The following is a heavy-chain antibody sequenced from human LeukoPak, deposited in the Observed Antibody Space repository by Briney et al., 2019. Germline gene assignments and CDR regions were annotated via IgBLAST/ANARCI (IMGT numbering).Heavy chain of an antibody. CDR1: GGPISNYH. CDR2: LFPSGTL. V-gene: IGHV4-4*07. Sequence: SETLSLTCTVSGGPISNYHWSWFRQPAGKGLEFIGRLFPSGTLNYSPSLKRRLTMSVDTAKNQVSLELRPVTAADTAVYYCATSIEVAYYNYAMNVWGQGTTVTVSS. CDR3: ATSIEVAYYNYAMNV. J-gene: IGHJ6*02. D-gene: IGHD6-19*01.